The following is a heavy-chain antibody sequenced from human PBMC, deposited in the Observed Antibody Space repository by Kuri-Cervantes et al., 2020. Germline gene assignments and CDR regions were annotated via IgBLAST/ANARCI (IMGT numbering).Heavy chain of an antibody. J-gene: IGHJ6*02. D-gene: IGHD6-13*01. V-gene: IGHV4-4*02. CDR3: ARDLWAAAGTLGDYYYYYGMDV. CDR2: IYHSGST. Sequence: SETLSLTCAVSGGSISSNNWWSWVRQPPGKGLEWIGEIYHSGSTNYNPSLKSRVTISVDKSKNQFSLKLSSVTAADAAVYYCARDLWAAAGTLGDYYYYYGMDVWGQGTTVTVSS. CDR1: GGSISSNNW.